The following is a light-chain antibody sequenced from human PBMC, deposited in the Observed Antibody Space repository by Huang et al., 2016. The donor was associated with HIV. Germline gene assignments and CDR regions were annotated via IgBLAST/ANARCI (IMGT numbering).Light chain of an antibody. V-gene: IGKV3-15*01. CDR3: QQYNNWPPYT. CDR2: GAS. J-gene: IGKJ2*01. CDR1: QTVGPN. Sequence: EIVMTQSPAALSVSPGERATLSCRASQTVGPNLAWYQQKPGQAPRLLIYGASIRASGNPARFSGSGSGTEFTLTISSLQSEDFAVYYCQQYNNWPPYTFGQGTKLEIK.